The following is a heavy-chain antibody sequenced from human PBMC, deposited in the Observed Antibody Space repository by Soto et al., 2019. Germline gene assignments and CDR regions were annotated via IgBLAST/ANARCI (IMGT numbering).Heavy chain of an antibody. CDR3: ARQVHYDILTGEDYYGMDV. CDR1: GGSISSSNW. CDR2: IYHSGST. D-gene: IGHD3-9*01. V-gene: IGHV4-4*02. J-gene: IGHJ6*02. Sequence: SETLSLTCAVSGGSISSSNWWSWVRQPPGKGLEWIGEIYHSGSTNYNPSLKSRVTISVDKSKNQFSLKLSSVTAADTAVYYCARQVHYDILTGEDYYGMDVWGQGTTVTVSS.